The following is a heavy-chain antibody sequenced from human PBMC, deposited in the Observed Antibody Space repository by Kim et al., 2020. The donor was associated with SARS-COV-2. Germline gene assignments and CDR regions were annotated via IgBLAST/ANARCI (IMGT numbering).Heavy chain of an antibody. J-gene: IGHJ4*02. D-gene: IGHD7-27*01. Sequence: IKYAGAVRGRITASREHTKNTQYLQMNRLRAEDTAVYYCVRDHDWGFDYWGQGILVTVSS. V-gene: IGHV3-48*01. CDR3: VRDHDWGFDY. CDR2: I.